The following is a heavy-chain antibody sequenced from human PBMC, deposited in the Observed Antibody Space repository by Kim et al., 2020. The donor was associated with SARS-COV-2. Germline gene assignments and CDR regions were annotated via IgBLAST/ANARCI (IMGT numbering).Heavy chain of an antibody. Sequence: GGSLRLSCAASGFTFSSYAMSWVRQAPGKGLEWVSAISGSGGSTYYADSVKGRFTISRDNSKNTLYLQMNSLRAEDTAVYYCANDPLEYSSPDDLRKGVYYYGMDVWGQGTTVTVSS. CDR2: ISGSGGST. J-gene: IGHJ6*02. CDR1: GFTFSSYA. V-gene: IGHV3-23*01. D-gene: IGHD6-6*01. CDR3: ANDPLEYSSPDDLRKGVYYYGMDV.